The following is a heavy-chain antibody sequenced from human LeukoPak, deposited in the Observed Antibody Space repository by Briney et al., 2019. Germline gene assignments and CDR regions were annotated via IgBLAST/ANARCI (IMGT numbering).Heavy chain of an antibody. CDR2: IGTSSTTI. Sequence: GGSLRLSCAASGFTFSSYTMNWVRQPPGKGLEWVSNIGTSSTTIYYADSVKGRFTISRDNSKNSLYLQMNSLRTEDTALYYCAKGEYGDYSTARVDYWGQGTLVTVSS. V-gene: IGHV3-48*04. CDR1: GFTFSSYT. J-gene: IGHJ4*02. D-gene: IGHD4-17*01. CDR3: AKGEYGDYSTARVDY.